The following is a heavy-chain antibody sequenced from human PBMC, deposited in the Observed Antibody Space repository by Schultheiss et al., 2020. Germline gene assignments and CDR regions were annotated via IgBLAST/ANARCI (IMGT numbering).Heavy chain of an antibody. J-gene: IGHJ4*02. Sequence: GGSLRLSCAASGFTFSSYGMHWVRQAPGKGLEWVAVISYDGSNKYYADSVKGRFTISRDNSKNTLYLQMNSLRAEDTAVYYCAKDKCSGGDCYLHGWWSTIFDYWGQGTLVTVSS. CDR3: AKDKCSGGDCYLHGWWSTIFDY. D-gene: IGHD2-21*02. V-gene: IGHV3-30*18. CDR1: GFTFSSYG. CDR2: ISYDGSNK.